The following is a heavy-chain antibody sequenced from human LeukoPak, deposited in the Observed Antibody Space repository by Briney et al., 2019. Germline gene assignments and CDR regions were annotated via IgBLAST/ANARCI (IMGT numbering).Heavy chain of an antibody. CDR1: GFTLSSYS. V-gene: IGHV3-64*01. D-gene: IGHD4-23*01. Sequence: GGSLRLSCAASGFTLSSYSMHWVRQAPGKGLEFVSAISKNGGSTYYANSVKGRFTISRDNSKNTLYLQMNSLRAEDTAVYYCAKDYGRWPSSFDYWGQGTLVTVSS. CDR3: AKDYGRWPSSFDY. CDR2: ISKNGGST. J-gene: IGHJ4*02.